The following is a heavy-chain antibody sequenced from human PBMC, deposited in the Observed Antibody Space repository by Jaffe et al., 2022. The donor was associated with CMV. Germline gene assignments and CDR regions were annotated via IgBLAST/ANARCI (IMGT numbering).Heavy chain of an antibody. CDR3: TRRTFSNRFYYYYYMDV. CDR1: GFTFSGSA. D-gene: IGHD4-4*01. CDR2: IRSKANSYAT. Sequence: EVQLVESGGGLVQPGGSLKLSCAASGFTFSGSAMHWVRQASGKGLEWVGRIRSKANSYATAYAASVKGRFTISRDDSKNTAYLQMNSLKTEDTAVYYCTRRTFSNRFYYYYYMDVWGKGTTVTVSS. J-gene: IGHJ6*03. V-gene: IGHV3-73*01.